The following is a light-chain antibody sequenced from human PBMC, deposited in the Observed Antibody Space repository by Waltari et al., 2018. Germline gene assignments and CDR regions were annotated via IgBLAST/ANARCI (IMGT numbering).Light chain of an antibody. J-gene: IGLJ2*01. CDR3: SSYTSSHVV. Sequence: QSALTQPASVSGSPGQSITISCTGTSSDVGVYNYVSWYQQHPGKAPKLMIYEVSNRPSGVSNRFSGSKSGNTASLTISGLQAEDEADYYCSSYTSSHVVFGGGTKLTVL. V-gene: IGLV2-14*01. CDR1: SSDVGVYNY. CDR2: EVS.